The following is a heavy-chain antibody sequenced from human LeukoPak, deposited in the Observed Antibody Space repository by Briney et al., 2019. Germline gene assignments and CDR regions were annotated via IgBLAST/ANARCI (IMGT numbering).Heavy chain of an antibody. V-gene: IGHV4-34*01. Sequence: SETLSLTFAVYGGSFSGYYWSWIRQPPGRGLEWIGEINHSGSTNYSPSLKSRVTISVDTSKNQFSLKLSSVTAADTAVYYCARLWFGESFYDYWGQGTLVTVSS. D-gene: IGHD3-10*01. J-gene: IGHJ4*02. CDR2: INHSGST. CDR1: GGSFSGYY. CDR3: ARLWFGESFYDY.